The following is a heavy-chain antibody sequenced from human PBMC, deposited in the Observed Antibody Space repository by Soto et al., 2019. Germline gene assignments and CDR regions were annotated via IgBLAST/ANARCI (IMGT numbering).Heavy chain of an antibody. CDR3: ASGGNWFDP. Sequence: PSETLSLTCTVSGGSISSYYWSWIRQPPGKGLEWIGYIYYSESTNYNPSLKSRVTISVDTSKNQYSLKLSSVTAADTAVYYCASGGNWFDPWGQGTLVTVSS. CDR2: IYYSEST. V-gene: IGHV4-59*01. CDR1: GGSISSYY. D-gene: IGHD3-3*01. J-gene: IGHJ5*02.